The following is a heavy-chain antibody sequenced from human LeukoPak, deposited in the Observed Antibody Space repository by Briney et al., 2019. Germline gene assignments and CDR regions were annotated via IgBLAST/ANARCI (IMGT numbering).Heavy chain of an antibody. V-gene: IGHV7-4-1*02. Sequence: GASVKVSCKASGYTFTSYAMNWVRQAPGQGLEWMGWINTNTGNPTYAQGFTGRFVFSLDTSVSTAYLQISSLKAEDTAVYYCASSSTGPDRDAFDIWGQGTMVTVSS. D-gene: IGHD4-17*01. J-gene: IGHJ3*02. CDR1: GYTFTSYA. CDR2: INTNTGNP. CDR3: ASSSTGPDRDAFDI.